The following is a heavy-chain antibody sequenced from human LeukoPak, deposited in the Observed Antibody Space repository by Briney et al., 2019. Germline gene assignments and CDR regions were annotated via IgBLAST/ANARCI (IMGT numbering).Heavy chain of an antibody. Sequence: SETLSLTCTVSGGSISSYYWSWIRQPPGKGLEWIGCIYYSGSTNYNPSLKSRVTISVDTSKNQFSLKLSSVTAADTAVYYCAREYCSGGSCYSYNWFDPWGQGTLVTVSS. V-gene: IGHV4-59*01. CDR2: IYYSGST. CDR3: AREYCSGGSCYSYNWFDP. D-gene: IGHD2-15*01. CDR1: GGSISSYY. J-gene: IGHJ5*02.